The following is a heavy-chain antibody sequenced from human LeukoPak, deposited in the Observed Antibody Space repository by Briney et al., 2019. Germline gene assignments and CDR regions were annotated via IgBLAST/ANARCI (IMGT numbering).Heavy chain of an antibody. CDR2: ISAYNGNT. CDR3: ARDADYYDSSGYSP. Sequence: ASVKVSCKASGYTFTSYGISRVRQAPGQGLEWMGWISAYNGNTNYAQKLQGRVTMTTDTSTSTAYMELRSLRSDDTAVYYCARDADYYDSSGYSPWGQGTLVTVSS. CDR1: GYTFTSYG. J-gene: IGHJ5*02. V-gene: IGHV1-18*01. D-gene: IGHD3-22*01.